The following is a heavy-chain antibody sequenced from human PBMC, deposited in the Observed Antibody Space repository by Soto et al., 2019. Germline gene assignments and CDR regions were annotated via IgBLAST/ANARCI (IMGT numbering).Heavy chain of an antibody. CDR3: ARGTRATQYYNYFYGLDV. Sequence: SETLSLTCTVSGGSVSTYYWTWVRQAPGKGLEWIGYTSYTGSTNYNPSLKSRLTILLNTSKKHFSPKPSSVTAADTAVYYCARGTRATQYYNYFYGLDVWGQGTTVTVSS. CDR2: TSYTGST. CDR1: GGSVSTYY. V-gene: IGHV4-59*02. J-gene: IGHJ6*02.